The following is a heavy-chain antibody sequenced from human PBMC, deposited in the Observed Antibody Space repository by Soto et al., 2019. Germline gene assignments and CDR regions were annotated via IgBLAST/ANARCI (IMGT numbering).Heavy chain of an antibody. J-gene: IGHJ3*02. CDR1: GFTFDDYA. CDR2: ISWNSGSI. D-gene: IGHD6-19*01. Sequence: GGSLRLSCAASGFTFDDYAMHWVRQAPGKGLEWVSGISWNSGSIGYADSVKGRFTISRDKAKNSLYLQMNSLRAEDTALYYCAKDSSSGWYTGAFDIWGQGTMVTVSS. CDR3: AKDSSSGWYTGAFDI. V-gene: IGHV3-9*01.